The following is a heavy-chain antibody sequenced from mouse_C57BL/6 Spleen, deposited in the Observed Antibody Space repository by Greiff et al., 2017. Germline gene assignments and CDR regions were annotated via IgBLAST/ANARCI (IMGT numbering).Heavy chain of an antibody. J-gene: IGHJ1*03. CDR3: ARRNYDYDGGYFDV. CDR1: GYTFTSYW. V-gene: IGHV1-59*01. Sequence: QVQLQQPGAELVRPGTSVKLSCKASGYTFTSYWMHWVKQRPGQGLEWIGVLDPSDSYTNYNQKFKGQATLTVDTSSSKAYMQLSSLTAEDSAVYYFARRNYDYDGGYFDVWGTGTTVTVSS. D-gene: IGHD2-4*01. CDR2: LDPSDSYT.